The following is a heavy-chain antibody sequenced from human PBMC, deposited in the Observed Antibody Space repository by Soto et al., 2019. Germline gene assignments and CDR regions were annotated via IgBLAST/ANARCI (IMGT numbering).Heavy chain of an antibody. J-gene: IGHJ4*02. CDR2: INAGNGNT. CDR3: ARGVTIFGVVIFGY. D-gene: IGHD3-3*01. V-gene: IGHV1-3*01. CDR1: GYTFTRYA. Sequence: ASVKVSCKASGYTFTRYAVHWVRQAPGQRLEWMGWINAGNGNTKYSQKFQGRVTITRDTSASTAYMELSSLRSEDTAVYYCARGVTIFGVVIFGYWGQGTLVTVSS.